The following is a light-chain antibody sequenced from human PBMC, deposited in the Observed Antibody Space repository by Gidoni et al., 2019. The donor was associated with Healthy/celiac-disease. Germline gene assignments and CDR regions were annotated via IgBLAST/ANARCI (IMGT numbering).Light chain of an antibody. CDR2: AAS. CDR3: QQLNSYPPT. V-gene: IGKV1-9*01. J-gene: IGKJ5*01. Sequence: DIQFTQSPSFLSASVGDRVTITCRASQGISSYLAWSQQQPGKAPKLLIYAASTLQSGVPSRFSGSGSGTEVTLTISSLQPEDFATYYCQQLNSYPPTFGQGTRLEIK. CDR1: QGISSY.